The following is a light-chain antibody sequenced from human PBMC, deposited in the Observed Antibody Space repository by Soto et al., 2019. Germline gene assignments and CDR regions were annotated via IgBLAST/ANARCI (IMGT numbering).Light chain of an antibody. Sequence: EIVLTQSPGTLSLSPGERATLSCRASQSVSSSYLAWYQQKPGQPPRLLIYGGSSRATGIPDRFSGGGSGTDFTLTIIRLEPEDFAVYYCHQYGSSLRTFGQGTTGDIK. V-gene: IGKV3-20*01. CDR3: HQYGSSLRT. CDR1: QSVSSSY. CDR2: GGS. J-gene: IGKJ1*01.